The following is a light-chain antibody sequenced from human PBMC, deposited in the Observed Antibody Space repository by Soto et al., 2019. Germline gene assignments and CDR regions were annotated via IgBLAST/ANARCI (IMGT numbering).Light chain of an antibody. V-gene: IGKV3-15*01. CDR1: QSVSSN. Sequence: EILMTESPATLSVSPGERDTLSCRASQSVSSNLAWYQQRPGQAPRLLIYGASTRATGIPARFNGSGSGTEFTLTISSLQYEDFAGYYCQQYNNWPPITFGQGTRREIK. CDR3: QQYNNWPPIT. J-gene: IGKJ5*01. CDR2: GAS.